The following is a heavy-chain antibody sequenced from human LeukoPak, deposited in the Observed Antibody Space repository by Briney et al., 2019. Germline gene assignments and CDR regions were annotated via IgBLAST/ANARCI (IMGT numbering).Heavy chain of an antibody. J-gene: IGHJ6*03. CDR3: AKAAPQIVVAYQSMNV. CDR1: GFTFISYA. V-gene: IGHV3-23*01. D-gene: IGHD2-2*01. CDR2: ISGSGATT. Sequence: GGSLRLSCAASGFTFISYAMSWVRQAPGKGLEWVSAISGSGATTYYADSMKGRFTISRNNSRNTLFLQMNSLRAEDTAVYFCAKAAPQIVVAYQSMNVWGKGTTVTVSS.